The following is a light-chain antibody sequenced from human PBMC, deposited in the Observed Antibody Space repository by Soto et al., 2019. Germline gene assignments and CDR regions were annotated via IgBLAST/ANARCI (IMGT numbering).Light chain of an antibody. Sequence: EIVMTQSPATLSVSPGERATLTCRASQSVSSNLAWYQQKPGQAPRLLIYGASTRATGIPVRFSGSGSGTEFTLTLSSLQFVDFAVYYCQHYNNWPPWTFGHGTQVEIK. J-gene: IGKJ1*01. CDR2: GAS. CDR3: QHYNNWPPWT. V-gene: IGKV3-15*01. CDR1: QSVSSN.